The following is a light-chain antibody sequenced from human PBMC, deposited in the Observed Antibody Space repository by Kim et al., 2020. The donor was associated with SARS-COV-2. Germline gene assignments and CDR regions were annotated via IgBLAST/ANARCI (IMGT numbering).Light chain of an antibody. V-gene: IGKV3-20*01. Sequence: PPGERATLSCRASQSVSNNYLAWYQQKPGQAPRLLIYGASTRATGIPDRFSGSGSGTDFTLTISRLEPEDFAVYYCQQYGSSLRTFGQGTKVDIK. J-gene: IGKJ1*01. CDR1: QSVSNNY. CDR3: QQYGSSLRT. CDR2: GAS.